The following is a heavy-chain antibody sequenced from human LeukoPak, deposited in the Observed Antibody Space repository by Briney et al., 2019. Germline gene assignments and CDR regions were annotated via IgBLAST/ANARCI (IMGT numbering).Heavy chain of an antibody. Sequence: ASVKVSRKASGYTFSDYYLHWVRQAPGQGLEWMAWINPNNGGTNYAQNFQGRVTVTRDTSISTTYMELNNLRSDDTAVYYCARDRVRILDYWGQGTLVTVSS. CDR1: GYTFSDYY. D-gene: IGHD2-15*01. CDR2: INPNNGGT. CDR3: ARDRVRILDY. V-gene: IGHV1-2*02. J-gene: IGHJ4*02.